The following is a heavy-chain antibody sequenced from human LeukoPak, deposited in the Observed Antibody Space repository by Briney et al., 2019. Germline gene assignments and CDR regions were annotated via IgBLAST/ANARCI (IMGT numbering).Heavy chain of an antibody. CDR3: ARAFRARYFDL. V-gene: IGHV4-59*04. J-gene: IGHJ2*01. Sequence: PSETLSLTCIVSGGSISGYYYNWIRQPPGKGLEWIGIIYYSGSTYYNPSLKGRVTISVDTSKNQFSLKLSSVTAADTAVYYCARAFRARYFDLWGRGTLVTVSS. CDR2: IYYSGST. CDR1: GGSISGYY. D-gene: IGHD1-26*01.